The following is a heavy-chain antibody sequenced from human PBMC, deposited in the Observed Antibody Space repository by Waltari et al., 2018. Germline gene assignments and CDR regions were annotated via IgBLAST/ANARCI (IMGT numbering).Heavy chain of an antibody. CDR2: LYYSGTT. V-gene: IGHV4-39*01. Sequence: QLQLQESGPGLVKPSETLSLTCTVSGGSISSSSYYWGWIRQPPGKGLEWIGSLYYSGTTYYNPSLKSRVTISVDTSKNQFSLKLGSVTAADTAVYYCAGYCGGDCFLDYWGQGTLVTVSS. J-gene: IGHJ4*02. D-gene: IGHD2-21*01. CDR3: AGYCGGDCFLDY. CDR1: GGSISSSSYY.